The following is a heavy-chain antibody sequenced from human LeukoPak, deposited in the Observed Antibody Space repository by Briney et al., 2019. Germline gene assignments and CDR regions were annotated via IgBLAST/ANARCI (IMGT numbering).Heavy chain of an antibody. D-gene: IGHD5-12*01. J-gene: IGHJ4*02. V-gene: IGHV3-9*01. CDR3: AKDFGRSAYDRPFDY. Sequence: GRSLRLSCAASGFTLDDYAMHWVRQAPGKGLEWVSGISWNSGSIAYADSVKGRFTISRDNAKNSLYLQMNSLRAEDTALYYCAKDFGRSAYDRPFDYWGQGTLVTVSS. CDR1: GFTLDDYA. CDR2: ISWNSGSI.